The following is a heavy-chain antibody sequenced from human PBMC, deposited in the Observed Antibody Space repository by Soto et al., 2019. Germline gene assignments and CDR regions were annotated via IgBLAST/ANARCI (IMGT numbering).Heavy chain of an antibody. CDR3: AKDFFESSSEAWLVLDY. CDR2: ISYDGSNK. CDR1: GFTFSSYG. D-gene: IGHD6-19*01. V-gene: IGHV3-30*18. J-gene: IGHJ4*02. Sequence: PGGSLRLSCAASGFTFSSYGMHWVRQAPGKGLEWVAVISYDGSNKYYADSVTGRFTISRDNSKNTLYLQMNSLRAEDTAVYYCAKDFFESSSEAWLVLDYWGQGTLVTVSS.